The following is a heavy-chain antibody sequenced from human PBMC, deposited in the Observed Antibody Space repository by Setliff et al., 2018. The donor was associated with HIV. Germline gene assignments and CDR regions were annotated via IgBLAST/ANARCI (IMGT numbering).Heavy chain of an antibody. V-gene: IGHV4-4*09. CDR1: AVSIGGYS. CDR2: IYSTDTT. D-gene: IGHD1-7*01. Sequence: SETLSLTCTVSAVSIGGYSWSWIRQSPGKGLEWIGSIYSTDTTNHNPSLESRVTISVDKSKNQFSLKLNSVTAADTAVYYCARHGTWNSQRFHFDYWGQGTPVTVS. J-gene: IGHJ4*02. CDR3: ARHGTWNSQRFHFDY.